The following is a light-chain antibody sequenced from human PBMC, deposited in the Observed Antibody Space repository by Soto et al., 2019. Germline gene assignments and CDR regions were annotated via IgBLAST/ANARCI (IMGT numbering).Light chain of an antibody. CDR1: SSDIGLYNY. CDR2: EVN. J-gene: IGLJ1*01. CDR3: SCLSTTSTAIV. Sequence: QSVLSQPASMSGSPGQSITIPCTGASSDIGLYNYVSWYQHHPGKAPKLLISEVNIRPSGLSDRFSASKAGNTASLTISGLQPEDEAYYYCSCLSTTSTAIVVGTWTKVTVL. V-gene: IGLV2-14*01.